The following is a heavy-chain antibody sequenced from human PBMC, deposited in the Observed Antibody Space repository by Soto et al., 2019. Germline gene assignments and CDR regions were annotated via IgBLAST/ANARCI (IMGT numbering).Heavy chain of an antibody. CDR3: ARDRTVGYYYYYGMDV. D-gene: IGHD1-26*01. V-gene: IGHV6-1*01. Sequence: SQTLSLTCDISGESVSTKTATWDWIRQSPSRGLEWLGRTYYRSKWFYDYAVSVRSRITISPDTSNNQVSLQLNSVTPEDTAVYYCARDRTVGYYYYYGMDVWGQGTTVTVSS. CDR2: TYYRSKWFY. CDR1: GESVSTKTAT. J-gene: IGHJ6*02.